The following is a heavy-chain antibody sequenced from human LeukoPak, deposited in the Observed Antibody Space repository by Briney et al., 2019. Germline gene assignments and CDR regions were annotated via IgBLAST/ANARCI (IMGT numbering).Heavy chain of an antibody. V-gene: IGHV4-34*01. D-gene: IGHD3-22*01. CDR1: GGSFSGYY. Sequence: SETLSLTCAVYGGSFSGYYWSWIRQPPGKGLEWIGEINHSGSTNYNPFLKSRVTTSVDTSKNQFSLKLSSVTAAGTAVYYCARGLYYDSSGPRDYWGQGTLVAVSS. CDR3: ARGLYYDSSGPRDY. CDR2: INHSGST. J-gene: IGHJ4*02.